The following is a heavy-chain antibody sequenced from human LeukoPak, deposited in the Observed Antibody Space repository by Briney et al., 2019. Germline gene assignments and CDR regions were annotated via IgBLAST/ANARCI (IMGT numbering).Heavy chain of an antibody. CDR3: ARGVYIAAAQYGY. CDR1: GGSISSYY. D-gene: IGHD6-13*01. Sequence: SETLSLTCTVSGGSISSYYWSWIRQPPGKGLEWIGYIYYSGTTNYNPSLKSRVTISVDTSKNQFSLKLSSVSAADTAVYYCARGVYIAAAQYGYWGQGTLVTVSS. CDR2: IYYSGTT. V-gene: IGHV4-59*01. J-gene: IGHJ4*02.